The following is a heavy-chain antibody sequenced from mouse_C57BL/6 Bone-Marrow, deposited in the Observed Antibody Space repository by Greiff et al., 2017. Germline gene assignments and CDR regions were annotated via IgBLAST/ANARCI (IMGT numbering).Heavy chain of an antibody. CDR3: VSPYYDYSYAMDY. CDR2: IRSKSNNYAT. Sequence: EVKLVESGGGLVQPKGSLKLSCAASGFSFNTYAMNWVRQAPGKGLEWVARIRSKSNNYATYYADSVKDRFTISRDDSESMLYLQMNNLKTEDTAMYYCVSPYYDYSYAMDYWGQGTSVTVSS. CDR1: GFSFNTYA. V-gene: IGHV10-1*01. J-gene: IGHJ4*01. D-gene: IGHD2-4*01.